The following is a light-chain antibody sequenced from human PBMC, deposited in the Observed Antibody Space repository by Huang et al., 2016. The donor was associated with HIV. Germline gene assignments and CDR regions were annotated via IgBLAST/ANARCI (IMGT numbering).Light chain of an antibody. Sequence: DIQMTQSPSSLPAFIGDRFNITCRASRNIGSLLNWYQQKPGRAPKLLVFSTSTLESGVPSRFSGSGSGTDFTLTISSLQPEDFATYSCQQSYSSPRVTFGPGTTVDIK. CDR1: RNIGSL. J-gene: IGKJ3*01. CDR2: STS. V-gene: IGKV1-39*01. CDR3: QQSYSSPRVT.